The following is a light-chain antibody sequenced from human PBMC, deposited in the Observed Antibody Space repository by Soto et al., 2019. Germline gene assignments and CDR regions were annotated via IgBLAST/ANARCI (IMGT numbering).Light chain of an antibody. Sequence: QSALTQPASVSGSPGQSSTISCTGTRSDVGGYNYVSWYQQHPGKAPKLMIYEVSNRPSGVSNRFSGSKSGNTASLTISGLQAEDEADYYCSSYTSSSTRVFGGGTKLTVL. CDR2: EVS. J-gene: IGLJ3*02. V-gene: IGLV2-14*01. CDR1: RSDVGGYNY. CDR3: SSYTSSSTRV.